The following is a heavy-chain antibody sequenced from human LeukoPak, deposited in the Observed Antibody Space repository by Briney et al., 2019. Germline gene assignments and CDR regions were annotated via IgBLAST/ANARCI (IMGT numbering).Heavy chain of an antibody. J-gene: IGHJ4*02. CDR1: GYIFTSYY. CDR3: ARRAGDHYYFDY. Sequence: GASVKVSCKASGYIFTSYYMHWVRQAPGQGLEWMGIINPSSGSTSYAQKFQDRVKMTRDTARSTVYMELSSVGSEDTAVYYCARRAGDHYYFDYWGQGTLVTVSS. CDR2: INPSSGST. V-gene: IGHV1-46*01. D-gene: IGHD7-27*01.